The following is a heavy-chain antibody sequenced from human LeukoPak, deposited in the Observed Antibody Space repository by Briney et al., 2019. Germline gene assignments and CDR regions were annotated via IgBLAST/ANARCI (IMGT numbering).Heavy chain of an antibody. V-gene: IGHV4-39*01. CDR1: GDSISSTNYY. J-gene: IGHJ4*02. Sequence: SETLSLTCNVSGDSISSTNYYWGWIRQPPGKGLEWIGDIYYSGSTYYNPSLKSRVTISVDTSKNQFSLRLNSVTAADTAVYYCARRRGYSFAYDYWGQGMLVTVSS. CDR2: IYYSGST. D-gene: IGHD5-18*01. CDR3: ARRRGYSFAYDY.